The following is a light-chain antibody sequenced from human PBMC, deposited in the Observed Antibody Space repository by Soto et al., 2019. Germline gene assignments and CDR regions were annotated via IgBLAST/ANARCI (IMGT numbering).Light chain of an antibody. CDR3: QQYGSVPLT. V-gene: IGKV3-20*01. J-gene: IGKJ4*01. CDR1: QSVSSSY. Sequence: EIVLTQSRGTLSLSPGERATLSCRASQSVSSSYLAWYQQKPGQAPRLLIYGASSRATGIPDRFSGSGSGADFTLTTRRLEPEDFAVYYCQQYGSVPLTFGGGTKVEIK. CDR2: GAS.